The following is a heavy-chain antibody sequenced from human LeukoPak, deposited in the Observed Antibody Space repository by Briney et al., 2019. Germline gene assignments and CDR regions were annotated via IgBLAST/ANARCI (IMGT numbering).Heavy chain of an antibody. J-gene: IGHJ4*02. D-gene: IGHD2-15*01. Sequence: PGGSLRLSCAASGFTFTYYWMTWVRQAPGKGLEWVANIKQDGSEKFYVDSVKGRFTISRDNSKNTLYLQMNSLRAEDTAVYYCARELGGRFDYWGQGTLVTVSS. CDR1: GFTFTYYW. V-gene: IGHV3-7*01. CDR3: ARELGGRFDY. CDR2: IKQDGSEK.